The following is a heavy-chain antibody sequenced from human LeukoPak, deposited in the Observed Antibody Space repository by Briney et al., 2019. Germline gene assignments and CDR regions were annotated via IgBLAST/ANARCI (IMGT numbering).Heavy chain of an antibody. CDR2: INPNSGGT. CDR3: ATYVDTAIRFFDY. D-gene: IGHD5-18*01. V-gene: IGHV1-2*02. J-gene: IGHJ4*02. Sequence: ASVKVSCKASGYTFTSYYMHWVRQAPGQGLEWMGWINPNSGGTNYAQKFQGRVTMTRDTSISTAYMELSRLRSDDTAAYYCATYVDTAIRFFDYWGQGTLVTVSS. CDR1: GYTFTSYY.